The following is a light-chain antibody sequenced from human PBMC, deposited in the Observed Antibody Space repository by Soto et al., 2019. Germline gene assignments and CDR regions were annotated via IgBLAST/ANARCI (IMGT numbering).Light chain of an antibody. CDR1: SSDVGSYNL. CDR3: CSYAGSIPYV. V-gene: IGLV2-23*02. Sequence: LTQPASVSGSPGQSITISCTGTSSDVGSYNLVSWYQQHPGKAPKLMIYEVSKRPSGVSNRFSGSKSGNTASLTISGLQAEDEADYYCCSYAGSIPYVFGTGTKVTVL. CDR2: EVS. J-gene: IGLJ1*01.